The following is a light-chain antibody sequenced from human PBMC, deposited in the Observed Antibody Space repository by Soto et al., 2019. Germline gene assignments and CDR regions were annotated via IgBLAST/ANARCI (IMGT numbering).Light chain of an antibody. V-gene: IGKV3-20*01. J-gene: IGKJ2*01. CDR2: AAS. CDR3: QQFGNSLYT. CDR1: QSVSSNY. Sequence: EVVLTQSPGTLSLSPGERATLSCRASQSVSSNYLAWYPQKPGQAPRLLIYAASTRAAGIPDRVSGSGSGTDFTLTSSRLEPEEFAVYYCQQFGNSLYTFGQGTKLEIK.